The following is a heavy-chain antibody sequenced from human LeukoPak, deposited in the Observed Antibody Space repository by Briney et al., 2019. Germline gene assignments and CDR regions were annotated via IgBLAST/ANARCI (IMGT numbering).Heavy chain of an antibody. J-gene: IGHJ2*01. Sequence: PSETLSLACTVSGGSISSSGYYWGWIRQPPGKGMEWIASIFYSGSTHYNPSLKSRVTISGDTSKNQFSLKVSSVTATDTAVYYCARPNPFYCSSTSCSSYYWYFDLWGRGTLVTVSS. D-gene: IGHD2-2*01. CDR3: ARPNPFYCSSTSCSSYYWYFDL. CDR1: GGSISSSGYY. V-gene: IGHV4-39*01. CDR2: IFYSGST.